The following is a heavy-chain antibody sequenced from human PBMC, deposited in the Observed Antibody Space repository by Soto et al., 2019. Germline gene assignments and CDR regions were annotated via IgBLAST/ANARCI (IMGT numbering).Heavy chain of an antibody. CDR3: ARESTTVTTFT. CDR1: GFTFSDYY. D-gene: IGHD4-17*01. Sequence: QVQLVESGGGLVKPGGSLRLSCAASGFTFSDYYMSWIRQAPGKGLEWVSYISSSSSYTNYADSVKGRFTISRDNAKNSLYLQMNSLRAEDTAVYYCARESTTVTTFTWGKGTLVTVSS. V-gene: IGHV3-11*06. J-gene: IGHJ5*02. CDR2: ISSSSSYT.